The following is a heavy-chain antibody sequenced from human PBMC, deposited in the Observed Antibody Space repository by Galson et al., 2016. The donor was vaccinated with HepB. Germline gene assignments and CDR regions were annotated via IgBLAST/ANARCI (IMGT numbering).Heavy chain of an antibody. Sequence: SLRLSCAASGFTVSSNYMSWVRQAPGKGLEWVSVVYSSGNTYYAGPVKGRFTISRDNSKNTLYLQMNSLRAEDTAVYYCARGTGGKYYYGMDVWGQGTTVTVPS. CDR1: GFTVSSNY. CDR2: VYSSGNT. J-gene: IGHJ6*02. V-gene: IGHV3-53*01. D-gene: IGHD2-8*02. CDR3: ARGTGGKYYYGMDV.